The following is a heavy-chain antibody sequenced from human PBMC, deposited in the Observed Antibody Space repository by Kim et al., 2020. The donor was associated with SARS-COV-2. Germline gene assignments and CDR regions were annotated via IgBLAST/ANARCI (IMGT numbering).Heavy chain of an antibody. Sequence: GGSLRLSCAASGFSFSTYWMSWVRQTPGKGLEWVANIKQGGSEKYYADSVKGRFTIPRDDAKNSLYLQMNSLRAEDTAVYYCARLPYSFAFEYWGQGSLVTVSS. CDR3: ARLPYSFAFEY. CDR1: GFSFSTYW. D-gene: IGHD2-2*02. V-gene: IGHV3-7*01. J-gene: IGHJ4*02. CDR2: IKQGGSEK.